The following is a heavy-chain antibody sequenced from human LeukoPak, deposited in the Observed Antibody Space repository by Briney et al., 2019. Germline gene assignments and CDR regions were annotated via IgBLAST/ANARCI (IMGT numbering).Heavy chain of an antibody. D-gene: IGHD5-18*01. CDR3: ARVRRRAMDPYDAFDI. CDR1: GFTFSSYA. CDR2: ISGSGGST. J-gene: IGHJ3*02. V-gene: IGHV3-23*01. Sequence: GGSLRLSCAASGFTFSSYAMSWVRQAPGKGLEWVSAISGSGGSTYYADSVKGPFTISRDNSKNTLYLQMNSLRAEDTAVYYCARVRRRAMDPYDAFDIWGQGTMVTVSS.